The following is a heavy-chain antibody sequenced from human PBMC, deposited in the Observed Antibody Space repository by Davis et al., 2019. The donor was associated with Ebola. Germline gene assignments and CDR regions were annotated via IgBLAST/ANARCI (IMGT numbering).Heavy chain of an antibody. D-gene: IGHD3-10*01. CDR2: ISGTRTTI. J-gene: IGHJ6*02. CDR3: VGGSGSYYSYGMDV. CDR1: GFTFSDHY. V-gene: IGHV3-11*01. Sequence: GESLKISCAAYGFTFSDHYMSWIRQAPGKGLEWVSYISGTRTTIYYADSVRGRFTISRDHANNSLYLQMNSLRAEDTAVYYCVGGSGSYYSYGMDVWGQGTTVTVSS.